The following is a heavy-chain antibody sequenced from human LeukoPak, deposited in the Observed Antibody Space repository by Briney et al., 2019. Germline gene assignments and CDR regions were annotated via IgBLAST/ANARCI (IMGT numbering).Heavy chain of an antibody. J-gene: IGHJ5*02. CDR1: GFTCSSYW. CDR3: ARSIAARFRWFDP. Sequence: PGGSLRLSCAAAGFTCSSYWMSWVRQAPGKGLEWVANIKQDGSEKYYVDSVKGRFTISRDNAKNSLYLQMNSLRAEDTAVYYCARSIAARFRWFDPWGQGTLVTVSS. CDR2: IKQDGSEK. D-gene: IGHD6-6*01. V-gene: IGHV3-7*01.